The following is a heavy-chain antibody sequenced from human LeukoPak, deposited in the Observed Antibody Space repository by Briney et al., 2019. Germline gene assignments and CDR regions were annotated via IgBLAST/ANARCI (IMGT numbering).Heavy chain of an antibody. Sequence: PGGSLRLSCAATGFTFSAYHMTWIRQAPGKGLEWVSYISNTDDSINYADSVSGRFTISRDNAKSSVHLQMNSLRVEDTAVYYCARAPAVYFFYTDVWGEGTTVTVSS. V-gene: IGHV3-11*04. CDR3: ARAPAVYFFYTDV. CDR1: GFTFSAYH. CDR2: ISNTDDSI. J-gene: IGHJ6*03.